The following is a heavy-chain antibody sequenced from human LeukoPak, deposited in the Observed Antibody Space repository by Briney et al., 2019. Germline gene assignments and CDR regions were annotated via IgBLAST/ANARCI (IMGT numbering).Heavy chain of an antibody. D-gene: IGHD3-10*01. V-gene: IGHV4-59*08. CDR2: IYYSGSI. Sequence: PSETLSLTCTVSGASISSYYWSWIRQPPGKGLEWIGDIYYSGSIKYNPSLKSRVTMSVDTSKNQFSLKLNSVTAADTAVYYCARHYGPWGQGTLVTVSS. CDR1: GASISSYY. J-gene: IGHJ5*02. CDR3: ARHYGP.